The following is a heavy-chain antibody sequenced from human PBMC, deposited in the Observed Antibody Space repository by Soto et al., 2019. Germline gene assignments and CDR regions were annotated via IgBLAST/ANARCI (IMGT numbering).Heavy chain of an antibody. CDR2: IRSKANNYTT. Sequence: GGSLRLSCAVSGFTFSDSAIHWVRQASGKGLEWVGRIRSKANNYTTGYAASLKGRFTISREDSKNTAYLHMSGLRTEDTALSFWTYGVRVVVGPTFDYWGQGTLVTVSS. V-gene: IGHV3-73*01. J-gene: IGHJ4*02. D-gene: IGHD3-22*01. CDR1: GFTFSDSA. CDR3: TYGVRVVVGPTFDY.